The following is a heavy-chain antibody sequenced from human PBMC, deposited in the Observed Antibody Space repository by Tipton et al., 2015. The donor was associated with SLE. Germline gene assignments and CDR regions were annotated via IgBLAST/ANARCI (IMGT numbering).Heavy chain of an antibody. CDR3: ARAWQGYCSGGTCYVLDY. CDR2: IYYSGST. V-gene: IGHV4-39*01. J-gene: IGHJ4*02. CDR1: GGSISSSSYY. Sequence: TLSLTCTVSGGSISSSSYYRGWIRQPPGKGLEWIGSIYYSGSTYYNPSLKSRVTISVDTSKNQFSLKLSSVTAADTAVYYCARAWQGYCSGGTCYVLDYWGQGTLVTVSS. D-gene: IGHD2-15*01.